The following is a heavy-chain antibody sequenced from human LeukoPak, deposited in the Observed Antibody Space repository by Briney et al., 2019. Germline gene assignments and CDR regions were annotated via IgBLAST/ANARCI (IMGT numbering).Heavy chain of an antibody. J-gene: IGHJ4*02. Sequence: ASVKVSCKASGYTFTSYGISWVRQAPGQGLEWMGWITAYNDNTYYAQKLQGRVTMTTDTSTSTAYMELRSLRSDDTAVYYCARDRYYYGSGNYRLFDYWGQGTLVTVSS. CDR3: ARDRYYYGSGNYRLFDY. D-gene: IGHD3-10*01. CDR1: GYTFTSYG. V-gene: IGHV1-18*01. CDR2: ITAYNDNT.